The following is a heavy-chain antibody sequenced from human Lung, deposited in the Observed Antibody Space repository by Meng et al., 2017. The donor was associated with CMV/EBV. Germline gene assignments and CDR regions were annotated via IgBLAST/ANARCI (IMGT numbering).Heavy chain of an antibody. J-gene: IGHJ5*01. V-gene: IGHV3-7*01. CDR1: GFTFSTYR. Sequence: GGSPRLSCAASGFTFSTYRVNWVRQAPGKGLEWVANIKQDGSKKYYVGSVEGRFTISRDNAKNSLYLQMNSLRAEDTGVYYCASSFEYWRQGTLVTVSS. CDR3: ASSFEY. CDR2: IKQDGSKK.